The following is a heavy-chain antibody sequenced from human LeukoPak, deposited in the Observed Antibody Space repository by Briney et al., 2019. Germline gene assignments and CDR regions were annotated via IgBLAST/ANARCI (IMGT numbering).Heavy chain of an antibody. CDR3: SKWGDYDVLTGYYDSDF. J-gene: IGHJ4*02. CDR1: GFTFSNYA. D-gene: IGHD3-9*01. Sequence: GGSLRLSCAASGFTFSNYAMSWVRQAPGKGLEWVSAIIGSGGSTYYADSVKGRFTISRDNSKNTLFLQMNSLRVEDTALYYCSKWGDYDVLTGYYDSDFWGQGTLVTVSS. V-gene: IGHV3-23*01. CDR2: IIGSGGST.